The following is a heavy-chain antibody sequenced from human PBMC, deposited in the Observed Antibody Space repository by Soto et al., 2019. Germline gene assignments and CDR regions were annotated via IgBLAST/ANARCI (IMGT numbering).Heavy chain of an antibody. CDR2: ISAYNGNT. V-gene: IGHV1-18*04. D-gene: IGHD4-17*01. CDR1: VYTFTSYG. CDR3: AREWATVTILDY. J-gene: IGHJ4*02. Sequence: XSLKVSCKASVYTFTSYGISWVRQAPGQGLEWMGWISAYNGNTNYAQKLQGRVTMTTDTSTSTAYMELRSLRSDDTAVYYCAREWATVTILDYWGQGTLVTVSS.